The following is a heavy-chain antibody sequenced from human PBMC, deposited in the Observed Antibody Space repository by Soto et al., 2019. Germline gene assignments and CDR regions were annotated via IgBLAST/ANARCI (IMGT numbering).Heavy chain of an antibody. V-gene: IGHV4-59*08. CDR2: IYFGGTT. J-gene: IGHJ5*02. Sequence: LSVPCSVAGGSCCPNYGARIRQPPGKGLEWVGYIYFGGTTSYNPSLKSRVTISLETSNSQFSLRLSSVTAADTAAYYCARLGEYYQSLAPWGPGTLVTVSS. D-gene: IGHD1-26*01. CDR1: GGSCCPNY. CDR3: ARLGEYYQSLAP.